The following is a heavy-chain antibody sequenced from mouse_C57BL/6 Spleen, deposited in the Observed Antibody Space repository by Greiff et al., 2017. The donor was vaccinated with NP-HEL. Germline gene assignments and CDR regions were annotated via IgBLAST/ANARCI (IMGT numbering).Heavy chain of an antibody. CDR2: ICSGGDYT. CDR1: GFTFSSHA. D-gene: IGHD2-4*01. V-gene: IGHV5-9-1*02. Sequence: VKLVESGEGLVKPGGSLKLSCAASGFTFSSHAMSWVRQTPEKRLEWVANICSGGDYTYYADTVKGRFTISRDNARNTLYLQMSSLKSEDTAMYYCTRGGLRQYFDVWGTGTTVTVSS. CDR3: TRGGLRQYFDV. J-gene: IGHJ1*03.